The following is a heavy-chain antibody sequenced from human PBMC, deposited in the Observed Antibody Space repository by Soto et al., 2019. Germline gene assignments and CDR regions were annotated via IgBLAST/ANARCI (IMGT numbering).Heavy chain of an antibody. D-gene: IGHD2-15*01. Sequence: QVQLVQSGAEVKKPGASVKVSCKASGYTFTSYGISWVRQAPGQGLEWMGWISAYNGNTNYAQKLQGRVTMTTDTATSTAYKGQRGLSSDDTAVYYCAGDSGGYFDYWGQGTLVTVSS. CDR1: GYTFTSYG. CDR3: AGDSGGYFDY. CDR2: ISAYNGNT. J-gene: IGHJ4*02. V-gene: IGHV1-18*01.